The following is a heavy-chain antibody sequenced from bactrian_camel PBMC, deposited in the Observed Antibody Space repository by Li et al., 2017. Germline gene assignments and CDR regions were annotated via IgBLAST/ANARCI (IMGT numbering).Heavy chain of an antibody. CDR2: MYSGESST. D-gene: IGHD4*01. Sequence: HVQLVESGGGSVQPGRSLTLSCVVSGGTISRACMGWFRQAPGKEREGVAQMYSGESSTYYADSVKGRFTISHDNAKRTLYLQMDNLEPEDTAVYYCSARGVPSDSLCSPDHWGSDVGYWGPGTQVTVS. CDR3: SARGVPSDSLCSPDHWGSDVGY. CDR1: GGTISRAC. J-gene: IGHJ4*01. V-gene: IGHV3S1*01.